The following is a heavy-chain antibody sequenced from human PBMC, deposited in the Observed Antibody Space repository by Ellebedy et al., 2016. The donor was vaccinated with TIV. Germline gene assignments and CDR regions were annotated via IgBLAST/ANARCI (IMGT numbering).Heavy chain of an antibody. D-gene: IGHD1-26*01. CDR1: GFTFSSYA. CDR3: AREGFSSGRAGIFDV. Sequence: GESLKISCAASGFTFSSYAMSWVRQAPGKGLEWVSGISGSGENTDYADFVKGRFTISRDNSKNTVYLQMNSLRDDDTALDYCAREGFSSGRAGIFDVWGQGTMVTVS. J-gene: IGHJ3*01. CDR2: ISGSGENT. V-gene: IGHV3-23*01.